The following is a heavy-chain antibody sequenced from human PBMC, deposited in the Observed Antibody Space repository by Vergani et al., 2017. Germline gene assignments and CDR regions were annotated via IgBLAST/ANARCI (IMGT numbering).Heavy chain of an antibody. CDR1: GYTFTSYD. CDR2: MNPKRGNT. D-gene: IGHD2-2*02. Sequence: QVQLVQSGAEVKRPGASVKVSCKASGYTFTSYDINWVRQDTGQGLEWMGWMNPKRGNTGYAQKFQGIVTMTRNTSISTDYMELSSLRSEDMAVYYCARTHHYCSSTSCYSSLGYWGQGTLVTVSS. J-gene: IGHJ4*02. CDR3: ARTHHYCSSTSCYSSLGY. V-gene: IGHV1-8*01.